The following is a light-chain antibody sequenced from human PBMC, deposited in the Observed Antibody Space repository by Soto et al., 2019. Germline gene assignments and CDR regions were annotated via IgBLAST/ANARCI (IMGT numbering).Light chain of an antibody. CDR1: QSVSNK. CDR2: GTS. Sequence: EIVMTQSPGTLSVSPGERATLFCRASQSVSNKLAWYQQKPGQAPRLIIYGTSTRATGIPARFSGSGSGTDFTLTISSLQSEDFAIYYCQQYNNWPPTWTFGQGTKVDIK. CDR3: QQYNNWPPTWT. V-gene: IGKV3-15*01. J-gene: IGKJ1*01.